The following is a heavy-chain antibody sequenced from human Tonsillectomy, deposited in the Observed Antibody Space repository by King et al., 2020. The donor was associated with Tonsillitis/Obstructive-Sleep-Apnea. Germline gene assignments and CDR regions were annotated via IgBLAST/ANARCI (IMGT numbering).Heavy chain of an antibody. CDR2: ISYDGSNQ. Sequence: VQLVESGGGVVQPGRSLRLSCAASGFTFSSYAMHWVRQAPGKGLEWVAVISYDGSNQYYADSVKGRFTISRDNSKNTQYLKMNSLRAEDTAVYYCARASFDYGDYDYYYYMDVWGKGTTVTVSS. D-gene: IGHD4-17*01. CDR1: GFTFSSYA. J-gene: IGHJ6*03. CDR3: ARASFDYGDYDYYYYMDV. V-gene: IGHV3-30*01.